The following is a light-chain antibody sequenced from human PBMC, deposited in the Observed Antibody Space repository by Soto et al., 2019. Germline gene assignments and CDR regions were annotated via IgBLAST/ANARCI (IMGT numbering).Light chain of an antibody. V-gene: IGKV1-9*01. Sequence: IQLTQSPSSLSASVGDRVTTTCRASQGISSYLAWYQQKPGEAPKLLIYAASTLQSGVPSRFSGSGSGTDFTPTISNLQPEDFATYYCQQLDSYVFTFGPGTKVDIK. CDR2: AAS. J-gene: IGKJ3*01. CDR3: QQLDSYVFT. CDR1: QGISSY.